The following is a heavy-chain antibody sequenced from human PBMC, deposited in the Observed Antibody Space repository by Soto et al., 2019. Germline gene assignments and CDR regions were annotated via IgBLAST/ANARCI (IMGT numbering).Heavy chain of an antibody. Sequence: QVQLVQSGAEVKKPGASVKVSCKASGYTFTSYGISWVRQAPGQGLEWMGWISAHNGNKKYAQKLQGRVTMTTDTSTSTGYIELRSLRSDDTAVYYCAKEPNYFDYWGQGTLVTVSS. CDR2: ISAHNGNK. CDR3: AKEPNYFDY. CDR1: GYTFTSYG. J-gene: IGHJ4*02. V-gene: IGHV1-18*01.